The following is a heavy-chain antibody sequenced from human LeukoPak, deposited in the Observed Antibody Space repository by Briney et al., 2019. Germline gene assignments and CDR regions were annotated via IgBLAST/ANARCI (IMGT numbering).Heavy chain of an antibody. CDR1: GFTISTYC. V-gene: IGHV3-7*01. D-gene: IGHD6-13*01. J-gene: IGHJ6*03. CDR3: ARSRSSSWVYYYYYYMDV. CDR2: IRQDGSEI. Sequence: GGSQRLSCAASGFTISTYCMSWVRQAPGKGLEWVANIRQDGSEISYVDSVKGRFTISRDNSKNTLYLQMNSLRAEDTAVYYCARSRSSSWVYYYYYYMDVWGKGTTVTVSS.